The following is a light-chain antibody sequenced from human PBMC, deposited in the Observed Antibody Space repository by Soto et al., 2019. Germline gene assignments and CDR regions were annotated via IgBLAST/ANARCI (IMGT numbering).Light chain of an antibody. J-gene: IGLJ2*01. Sequence: QSVLTQPPSASGTPGQRVTISCSGSSSNIGSNHVYWYQQFPGMAPKLLMYRSDQRPTGVPDRFSGSKSGTSASLAISGLRSDDEADYYCSARDDILSGVVFGGGNKLTVL. V-gene: IGLV1-47*01. CDR1: SSNIGSNH. CDR2: RSD. CDR3: SARDDILSGVV.